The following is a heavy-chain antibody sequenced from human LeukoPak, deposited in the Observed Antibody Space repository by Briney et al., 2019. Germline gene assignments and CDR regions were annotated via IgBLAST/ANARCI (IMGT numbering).Heavy chain of an antibody. V-gene: IGHV3-7*05. CDR2: IKQGGIEK. CDR1: GFTFSSYW. CDR3: ARRAVTTGFYGMDV. Sequence: PGGSLRLSCAASGFTFSSYWMSWVRQAPGKGLEWVANIKQGGIEKHYVDSVKGRFTISRDDTKNSLYLQMNSLRAEDTAVYYCARRAVTTGFYGMDVWGQGTTVTVSS. D-gene: IGHD4-17*01. J-gene: IGHJ6*02.